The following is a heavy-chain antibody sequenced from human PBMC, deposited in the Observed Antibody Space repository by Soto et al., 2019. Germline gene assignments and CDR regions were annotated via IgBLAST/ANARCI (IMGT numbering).Heavy chain of an antibody. V-gene: IGHV1-69*02. CDR3: AGGGSGSYPVDP. CDR2: IIPILGIA. CDR1: GGTFSSYT. J-gene: IGHJ5*02. D-gene: IGHD3-10*01. Sequence: QVQLVQSGAEVKKPGSSVKVSCKASGGTFSSYTISWVRQAPGQGLEWMGRIIPILGIANYAQKFQGRVTITADKSTSTAYVELSSVRSEDTAVYYGAGGGSGSYPVDPWGQGTLVTVSS.